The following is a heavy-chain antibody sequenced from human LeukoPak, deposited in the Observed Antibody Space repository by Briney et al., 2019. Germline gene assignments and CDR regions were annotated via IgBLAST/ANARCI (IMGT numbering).Heavy chain of an antibody. D-gene: IGHD3-10*01. Sequence: PGRSLRLSCAASGFTFDDYAMHWVRQAPGKGLEWVSGISWNSGSIGYADSVKGRFTISRDNAKNSLYLQMNSLRAEDTAVYYCASFSWFDPWGQGTLVTVSS. CDR1: GFTFDDYA. V-gene: IGHV3-9*01. CDR2: ISWNSGSI. J-gene: IGHJ5*02. CDR3: ASFSWFDP.